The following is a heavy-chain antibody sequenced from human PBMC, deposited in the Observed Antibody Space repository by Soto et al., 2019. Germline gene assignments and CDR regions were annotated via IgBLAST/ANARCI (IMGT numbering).Heavy chain of an antibody. CDR1: GFTFSGSA. Sequence: EVQLVESGGGLVPPGGSLKLSCAASGFTFSGSAMHWVRQASGKGLEWVGRIRSKPNNYATAYGASVKGRFTISRDDSKNTAYLQMNSLNTEDTAVYYCSRQASDFWSGKPQYYMDVWGKGTTVTVSS. CDR2: IRSKPNNYAT. V-gene: IGHV3-73*01. J-gene: IGHJ6*03. D-gene: IGHD3-3*01. CDR3: SRQASDFWSGKPQYYMDV.